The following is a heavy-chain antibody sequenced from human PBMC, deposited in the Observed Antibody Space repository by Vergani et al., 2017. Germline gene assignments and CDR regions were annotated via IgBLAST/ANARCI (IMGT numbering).Heavy chain of an antibody. D-gene: IGHD3-10*01. J-gene: IGHJ6*03. CDR3: ARGSMVRGVIPYYYYMDV. CDR1: GFTFSNYS. V-gene: IGHV3-21*01. Sequence: EVQLVESGGGLVKPGGSLRLSCAASGFTFSNYSMNWVRQAPGKGLEWVSSISSSSSYIYYADSVKGRFTISRDNAKNSLYLQMNSLRAEDTAVYYCARGSMVRGVIPYYYYMDVWGKGTTVTVSS. CDR2: ISSSSSYI.